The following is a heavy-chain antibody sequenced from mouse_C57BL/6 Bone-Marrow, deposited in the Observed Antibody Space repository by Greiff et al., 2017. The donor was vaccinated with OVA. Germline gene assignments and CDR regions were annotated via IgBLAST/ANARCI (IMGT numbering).Heavy chain of an antibody. J-gene: IGHJ3*01. Sequence: QVQLQQSGTELVKPGASVKLSCKASGYTFTSYWMHWVKQRPGQGLEWIGNINPSNGGTNYNEKFKSKATLTVDKSSSTAYMQLSSLTSEDSAVYYCARRGPITTVAPWFAYWGQGTLVTVSA. CDR3: ARRGPITTVAPWFAY. CDR2: INPSNGGT. CDR1: GYTFTSYW. D-gene: IGHD1-1*01. V-gene: IGHV1-53*01.